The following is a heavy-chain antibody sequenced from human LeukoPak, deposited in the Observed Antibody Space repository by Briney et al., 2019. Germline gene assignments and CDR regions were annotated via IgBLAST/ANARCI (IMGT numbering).Heavy chain of an antibody. J-gene: IGHJ4*02. D-gene: IGHD3-3*01. CDR2: IWYDGSNK. CDR1: GFTFSSYG. CDR3: AKGGAQLGNDFWSGYYDN. Sequence: GRSLRLSCAASGFTFSSYGMHWVRQAPGKGLEWVAVIWYDGSNKYYADSVKGRFTISRDNSKNTLYLQMNSLRAEDTAVYYCAKGGAQLGNDFWSGYYDNWGQGTLVNVSS. V-gene: IGHV3-33*06.